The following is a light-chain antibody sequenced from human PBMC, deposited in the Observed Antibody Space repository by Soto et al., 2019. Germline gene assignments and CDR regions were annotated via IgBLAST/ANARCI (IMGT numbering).Light chain of an antibody. V-gene: IGLV1-40*01. CDR3: QSYDSSLSGSYV. CDR1: SSNIGAGYD. J-gene: IGLJ1*01. CDR2: GNS. Sequence: QPALTQPPSVSGAPGQRVTISCTGSSSNIGAGYDVHWYQQLPGTAPKLLIYGNSNRPSGVPDRFSGSKSGTSASLAITRLQAEDEADYYCQSYDSSLSGSYVFGTGTKVTVL.